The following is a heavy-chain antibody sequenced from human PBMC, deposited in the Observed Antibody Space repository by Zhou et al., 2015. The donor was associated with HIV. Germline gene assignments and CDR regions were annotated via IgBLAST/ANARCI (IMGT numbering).Heavy chain of an antibody. CDR3: ARGKLLWFGGSGHYVMDV. V-gene: IGHV1-69*06. CDR2: IIPILGTA. D-gene: IGHD3-10*01. CDR1: GGTFSTHG. Sequence: QVQLVQSGAEVKKPGSSVKISCKASGGTFSTHGISWVRQAPGQGLEWMGGIIPILGTAKYPQKLQGRVTITADTSTSTAYMDLRSLRLEDTAVYYCARGKLLWFGGSGHYVMDVWGQGTTVTVSS. J-gene: IGHJ6*01.